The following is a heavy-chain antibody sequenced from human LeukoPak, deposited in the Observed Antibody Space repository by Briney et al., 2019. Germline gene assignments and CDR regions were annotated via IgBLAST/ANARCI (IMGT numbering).Heavy chain of an antibody. CDR1: GFTFSSYW. CDR3: ARHNYDFWSVYMDV. D-gene: IGHD3-3*01. Sequence: QTGGSLRLSCAASGFTFSSYWMSWVRQAPGKGLEWLANIKQDGSEKYYVDSVKGRFTISRDNAKNSLYLQMNSLRAEDTAVYYCARHNYDFWSVYMDVWGKGTTVTVSS. J-gene: IGHJ6*03. CDR2: IKQDGSEK. V-gene: IGHV3-7*01.